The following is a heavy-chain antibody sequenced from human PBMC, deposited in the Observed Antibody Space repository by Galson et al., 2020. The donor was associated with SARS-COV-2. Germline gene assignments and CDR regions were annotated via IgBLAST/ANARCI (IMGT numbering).Heavy chain of an antibody. J-gene: IGHJ4*02. V-gene: IGHV3-23*01. CDR2: IRNNGVRT. D-gene: IGHD4-17*01. CDR1: GFTFDRYA. CDR3: AKDQGSDYGDQLDF. Sequence: GGSLRLSCAASGFTFDRYALAWVRQAPGKGLEWISSIRNNGVRTYFADSVRGRFAISRDYSKSTVFLQMNNLRAEDTALYYCAKDQGSDYGDQLDFWGQGTLVTVSS.